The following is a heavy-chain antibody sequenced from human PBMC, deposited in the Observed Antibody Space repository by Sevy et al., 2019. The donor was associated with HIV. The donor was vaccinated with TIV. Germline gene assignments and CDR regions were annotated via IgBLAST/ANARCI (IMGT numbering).Heavy chain of an antibody. J-gene: IGHJ5*02. CDR1: GFTFSSYD. Sequence: GGSLRLSCTASGFTFSSYDMNWVRQAPGKGLEWVLKISSSGSSIYYADSEKGRFTISRDNAKNSLNLQMNSLRAEDTAVYYSTRNGGAFYNGFDPWGQGTLVTVSS. V-gene: IGHV3-48*03. CDR3: TRNGGAFYNGFDP. D-gene: IGHD3-3*02. CDR2: ISSSGSSI.